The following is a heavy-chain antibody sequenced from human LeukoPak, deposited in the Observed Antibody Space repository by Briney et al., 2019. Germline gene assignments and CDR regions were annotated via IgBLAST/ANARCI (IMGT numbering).Heavy chain of an antibody. CDR3: ATPLDYYDRSDSHQGGD. V-gene: IGHV3-7*03. CDR2: IKHDGSEK. J-gene: IGHJ4*02. CDR1: GFTFSRHW. Sequence: GSLRLSGAASGFTFSRHWMTWFRQAPGKVLEWVANIKHDGSEKNYVDSVKGRFTISRDNAKNSLYLQMNSLRAEDTAVYYCATPLDYYDRSDSHQGGDWGQGTLVTVSS. D-gene: IGHD3-22*01.